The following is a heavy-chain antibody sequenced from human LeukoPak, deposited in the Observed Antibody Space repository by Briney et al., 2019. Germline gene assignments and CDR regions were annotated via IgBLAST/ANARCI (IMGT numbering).Heavy chain of an antibody. J-gene: IGHJ4*02. CDR3: ARGKYYYGSGSYHSFDY. Sequence: SETLSLTCAVSGGSISSSNWCSWVRQPPAKGLEWIGEIYHSGSTNYNQTLKSRVTISVDKSKNQFALQLNSVTPEDTAVYYCARGKYYYGSGSYHSFDYWGQGTLVSVSS. CDR2: IYHSGST. V-gene: IGHV4-4*02. D-gene: IGHD3-10*01. CDR1: GGSISSSNW.